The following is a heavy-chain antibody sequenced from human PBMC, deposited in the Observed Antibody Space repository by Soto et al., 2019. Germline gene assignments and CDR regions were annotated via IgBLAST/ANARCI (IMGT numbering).Heavy chain of an antibody. CDR1: GYTLTELS. CDR2: FDPEDGET. Sequence: ASVKVSCKVSGYTLTELSMHWVRQAPGKGLERMGGFDPEDGETIYAQKFQGRVTMTEDTSTDTAYMELSSLRSEDTAVYYCATSSRAAGPYGMDVWGQGTTVTVSS. V-gene: IGHV1-24*01. D-gene: IGHD6-13*01. J-gene: IGHJ6*02. CDR3: ATSSRAAGPYGMDV.